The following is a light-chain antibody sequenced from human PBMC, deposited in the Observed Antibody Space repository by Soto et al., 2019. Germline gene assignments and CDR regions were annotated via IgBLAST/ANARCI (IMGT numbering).Light chain of an antibody. CDR1: NSNIGSNT. CDR3: AAWDDRLNGRV. V-gene: IGLV1-44*01. CDR2: YDN. Sequence: QSVLTQPPSASGTPGQRVTISCSGSNSNIGSNTVNWYQQLPGTAPKLLIYYDNLRPSGVPDRLSGSKSGTSASLAISGLQYDDEDDYYCAAWDDRLNGRVFGTGTKLTVL. J-gene: IGLJ1*01.